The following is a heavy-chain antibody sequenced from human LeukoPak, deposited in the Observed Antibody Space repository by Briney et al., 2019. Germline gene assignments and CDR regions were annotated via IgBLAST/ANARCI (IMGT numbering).Heavy chain of an antibody. V-gene: IGHV1-69*13. Sequence: ASVKVSCKASGGTFSSYAISWVRQAPGQGLEWMGGIIPIFGTANYAQKFQGRVTITADESTSTAYMELSSLRSEDTAVYYCARVLVYKSMVHRPLYYYYGMTSGAKGPRSPSP. CDR3: ARVLVYKSMVHRPLYYYYGMTS. CDR2: IIPIFGTA. CDR1: GGTFSSYA. D-gene: IGHD3-10*01. J-gene: IGHJ6*02.